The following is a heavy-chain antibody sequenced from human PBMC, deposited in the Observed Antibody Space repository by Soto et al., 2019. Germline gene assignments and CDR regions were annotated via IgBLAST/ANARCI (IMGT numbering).Heavy chain of an antibody. Sequence: GGSLRLSCAASGFTFSSYAMHWVRQAPGKGLEWVAVISYDGSNKYYADSVKGRFTISRDNSKNTLYLQMNSLRAEDTAVYYCERDVHPGVDFWSGYRPYYYYGMDVWGQGTTVTVSS. V-gene: IGHV3-30-3*01. CDR1: GFTFSSYA. D-gene: IGHD3-3*01. CDR2: ISYDGSNK. J-gene: IGHJ6*02. CDR3: ERDVHPGVDFWSGYRPYYYYGMDV.